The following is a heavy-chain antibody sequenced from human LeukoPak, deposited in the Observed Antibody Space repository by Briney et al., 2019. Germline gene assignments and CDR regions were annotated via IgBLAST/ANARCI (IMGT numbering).Heavy chain of an antibody. J-gene: IGHJ6*02. CDR2: FYPGDSDT. CDR1: GYSFTSYW. Sequence: GESLKISCKGSGYSFTSYWIGWVRQMPGKGLEWMGIFYPGDSDTRYSPSFQGQVTISADKSISTAYLQWSSLKASDTAMYYCARQTTVTRSYYYYGMDVWGQGSTVTVSS. D-gene: IGHD4-17*01. CDR3: ARQTTVTRSYYYYGMDV. V-gene: IGHV5-51*01.